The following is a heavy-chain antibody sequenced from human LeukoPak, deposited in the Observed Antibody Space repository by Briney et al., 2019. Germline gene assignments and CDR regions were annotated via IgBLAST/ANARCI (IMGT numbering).Heavy chain of an antibody. CDR1: GGSISSSSYY. CDR2: IYYSGST. D-gene: IGHD1-26*01. V-gene: IGHV4-39*07. CDR3: ARDPKFGGGSYGDY. J-gene: IGHJ4*02. Sequence: SETLSLTCTVSGGSISSSSYYWGWIRQPPGKGLEWIGSIYYSGSTYYNPSLKSRVTISVDTSKNQFSLKLSSVTAADTAVYYCARDPKFGGGSYGDYWGQGTLVTVSS.